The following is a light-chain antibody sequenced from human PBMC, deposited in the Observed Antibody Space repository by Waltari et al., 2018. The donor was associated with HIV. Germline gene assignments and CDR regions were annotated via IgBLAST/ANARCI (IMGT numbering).Light chain of an antibody. CDR2: KNT. CDR3: LSADRSGTYV. J-gene: IGLJ1*01. Sequence: SSELTQPPSVSVSPGQTARITCSGDASPKPYTHWFQQKPGQPPVVVLHKNTDRPSGIPERFSASRSGTTVTLTITGVQTDDEADYYCLSADRSGTYVFGPGTTVTVL. V-gene: IGLV3-25*03. CDR1: ASPKPY.